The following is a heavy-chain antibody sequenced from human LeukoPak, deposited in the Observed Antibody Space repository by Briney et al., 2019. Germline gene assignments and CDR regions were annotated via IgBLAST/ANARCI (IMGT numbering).Heavy chain of an antibody. CDR1: GDSVSSNSAA. Sequence: SQTLSLTCAISGDSVSSNSAAWNWIRQSPSRGLEWLGRTYYRSKWYNDYAVSVKSRITINPDTSKNQFSLQLNSVTPEDTAVYYCARWLYYDILTGLSYGMDVWGQGTTVTVSS. CDR2: TYYRSKWYN. J-gene: IGHJ6*02. D-gene: IGHD3-9*01. V-gene: IGHV6-1*01. CDR3: ARWLYYDILTGLSYGMDV.